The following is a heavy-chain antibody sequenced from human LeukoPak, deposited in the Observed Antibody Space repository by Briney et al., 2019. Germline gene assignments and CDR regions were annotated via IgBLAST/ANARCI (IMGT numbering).Heavy chain of an antibody. V-gene: IGHV3-21*01. CDR3: ARIPRGSYLYYFDY. CDR2: ISSSSSYI. D-gene: IGHD1-26*01. CDR1: GFTFSSYS. Sequence: GGSLRLSCAASGFTFSSYSMNWVRQAPGKGLEWVSSISSSSSYIYYADSVRGRFTISRDNAKNSLYLQMNSLRAEDTAVYYCARIPRGSYLYYFDYWGQGTLVTVSS. J-gene: IGHJ4*02.